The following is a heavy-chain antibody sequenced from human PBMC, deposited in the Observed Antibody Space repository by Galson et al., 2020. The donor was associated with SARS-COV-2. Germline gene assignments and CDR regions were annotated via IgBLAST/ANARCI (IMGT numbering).Heavy chain of an antibody. V-gene: IGHV3-21*01. CDR2: ISSSSSYI. J-gene: IGHJ4*02. CDR3: ARDDGWEGFNGWDIVVVPAAIGY. CDR1: GFTFSSYS. D-gene: IGHD2-2*01. Sequence: GGSLRLSCAASGFTFSSYSMNWVRQAPGKGLEWVSSISSSSSYIYYADSVKGRFTISRDNAKNSLYLQMNSLRAEDTAVYYCARDDGWEGFNGWDIVVVPAAIGYWGQGTLVTVSS.